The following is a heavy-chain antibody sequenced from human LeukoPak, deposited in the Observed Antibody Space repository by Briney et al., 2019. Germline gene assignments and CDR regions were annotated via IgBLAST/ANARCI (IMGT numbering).Heavy chain of an antibody. D-gene: IGHD2-15*01. CDR2: IYYSGST. V-gene: IGHV4-39*01. CDR3: ARHLKKLPTFDP. Sequence: KTSQTLSLTCTVSGGSISSSSYYWGWIRQPPGKGLEWIGSIYYSGSTYYNPSLKSRVTISVDTSKNQFSLKLSSVTAADTAVYYCARHLKKLPTFDPWGQGTLVTVSS. J-gene: IGHJ5*02. CDR1: GGSISSSSYY.